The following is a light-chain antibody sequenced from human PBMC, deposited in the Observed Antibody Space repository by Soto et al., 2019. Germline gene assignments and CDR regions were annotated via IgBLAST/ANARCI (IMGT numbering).Light chain of an antibody. CDR1: TSNIGTNL. CDR2: NNN. Sequence: QSVLAQPPSASGTPGQRVTISCSGSTSNIGTNLGSWYQQLPGTAPKLLIYNNNERPSGVPDRFSGSKSGTSASLAISGLRSEDEADYYCASWDDSLSGVVFGGGTKLTVL. CDR3: ASWDDSLSGVV. J-gene: IGLJ2*01. V-gene: IGLV1-47*02.